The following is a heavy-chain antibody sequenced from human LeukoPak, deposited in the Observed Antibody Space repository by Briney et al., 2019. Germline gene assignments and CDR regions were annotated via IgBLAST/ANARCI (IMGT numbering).Heavy chain of an antibody. J-gene: IGHJ6*03. CDR1: GVALRGPS. V-gene: IGHV3-73*01. D-gene: IGHD2-21*02. CDR3: TSPNCGGDCSYYYYMDV. Sequence: GGSLGRPGASPGVALRGPSIHWVRQAAGNGFEWVGCVRTKANCYATAYAASVKGRFTISRDDSKNTAYLQMNSLKTEDTAVYYCTSPNCGGDCSYYYYMDVWGKGTTATVSS. CDR2: VRTKANCYAT.